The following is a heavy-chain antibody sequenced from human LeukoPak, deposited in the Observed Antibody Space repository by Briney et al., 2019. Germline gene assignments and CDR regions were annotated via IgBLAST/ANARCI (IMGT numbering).Heavy chain of an antibody. CDR2: IYHSGST. CDR3: ASSTVTDAGFDY. J-gene: IGHJ4*02. CDR1: GGSISSGNW. Sequence: SGTLSLTCAVSGGSISSGNWWSWVRQPPGKGLEWIGEIYHSGSTNYNPSLKSRVTISVDKSKNQFSLNLSSVTGADTAVYYCASSTVTDAGFDYWGQGTLVTVSS. D-gene: IGHD4-11*01. V-gene: IGHV4-4*02.